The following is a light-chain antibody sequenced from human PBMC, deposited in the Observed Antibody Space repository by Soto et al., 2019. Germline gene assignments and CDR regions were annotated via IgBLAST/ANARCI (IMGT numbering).Light chain of an antibody. V-gene: IGKV1-5*01. J-gene: IGKJ1*01. CDR1: QSITTW. CDR2: DAS. CDR3: HQYNDYWT. Sequence: DIQMTQSPSTLSASVGDRVVITCRASQSITTWLAWYQQKPGKAPKLLIYDASSLESGVPSRFSGSGSGTEFTLTISSLQPDDFATYYCHQYNDYWTFGQGTKVDIK.